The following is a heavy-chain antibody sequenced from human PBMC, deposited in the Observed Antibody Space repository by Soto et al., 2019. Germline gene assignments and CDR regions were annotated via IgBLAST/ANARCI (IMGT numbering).Heavy chain of an antibody. Sequence: EVQLLESGGGLVQPGGSLRLSCAASGFTFSSYAMSWVRQAPGKGLEWVSAISGSGGSTYYADSVKGRFTISRDNAKNTQYLQMNSLRAEDTAVYYCAKRFRDFGMEHGPKAFSSMDVWGQGTTVTVSS. J-gene: IGHJ6*02. D-gene: IGHD3-3*01. CDR1: GFTFSSYA. V-gene: IGHV3-23*01. CDR2: ISGSGGST. CDR3: AKRFRDFGMEHGPKAFSSMDV.